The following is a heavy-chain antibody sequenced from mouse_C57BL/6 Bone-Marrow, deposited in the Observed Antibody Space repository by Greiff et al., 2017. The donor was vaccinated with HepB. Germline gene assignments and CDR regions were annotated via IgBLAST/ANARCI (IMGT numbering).Heavy chain of an antibody. CDR3: ATSAVVATDYFDY. CDR1: GYAFTNYL. J-gene: IGHJ2*01. Sequence: LVESGAELVRPGTSVKVSCKASGYAFTNYLIEWVKQRPGQGLEWIGVINPGSGGTNYNEKFKGKATLTADKSSSTAYMQLSSLTSEDSAVYCCATSAVVATDYFDYWGQGTTLTVSS. V-gene: IGHV1-54*01. D-gene: IGHD1-1*01. CDR2: INPGSGGT.